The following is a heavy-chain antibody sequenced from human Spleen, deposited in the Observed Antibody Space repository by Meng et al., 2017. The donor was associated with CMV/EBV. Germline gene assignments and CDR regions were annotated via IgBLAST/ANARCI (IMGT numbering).Heavy chain of an antibody. CDR2: IDWNDDK. CDR3: AHSRYDFWSGAYTAWFFDY. V-gene: IGHV2-5*01. Sequence: SGPTLVKPAQTLTLTCSLSGFSVTTSGVGVGWIRQPPGKALEWLALIDWNDDKRYRASLENRLTITKDPSKNQVVLTMTNMDPVETATYFCAHSRYDFWSGAYTAWFFDYWGQGTLVTVSS. D-gene: IGHD3-3*01. J-gene: IGHJ4*02. CDR1: GFSVTTSGVG.